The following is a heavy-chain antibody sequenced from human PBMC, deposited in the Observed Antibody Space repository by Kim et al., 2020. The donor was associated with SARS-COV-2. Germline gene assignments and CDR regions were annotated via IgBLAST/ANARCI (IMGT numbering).Heavy chain of an antibody. CDR1: GGSISSYY. D-gene: IGHD2-2*02. V-gene: IGHV4-59*13. CDR2: IYYSGST. Sequence: SETLSLTCTVSGGSISSYYWSWIRQPPGKGLEWIGYIYYSGSTNYNPSLKSRVTISVDTSKNQFSLKLSSVTAADTAVYYCARVLYGPKWDIYYYYGMDVWGQGTTVTVSS. J-gene: IGHJ6*02. CDR3: ARVLYGPKWDIYYYYGMDV.